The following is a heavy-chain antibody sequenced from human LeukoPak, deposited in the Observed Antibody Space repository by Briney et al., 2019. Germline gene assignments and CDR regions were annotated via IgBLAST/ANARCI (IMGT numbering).Heavy chain of an antibody. CDR1: GGSFSGYY. V-gene: IGHV4-34*01. Sequence: KPSETLSLTCAVYGGSFSGYYWSWIRQPPGKGLEWIGEINHSGSTNYNPSLKSRVTISVDTSKNQFSLKLSSVTAADTAVYYCARDRATRGYSYGYEFDPWGQGTLVTVSS. CDR2: INHSGST. J-gene: IGHJ5*02. CDR3: ARDRATRGYSYGYEFDP. D-gene: IGHD5-18*01.